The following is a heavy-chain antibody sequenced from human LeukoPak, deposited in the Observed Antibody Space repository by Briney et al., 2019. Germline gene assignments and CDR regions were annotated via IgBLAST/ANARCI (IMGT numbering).Heavy chain of an antibody. V-gene: IGHV3-21*01. CDR2: ISSSSSYI. D-gene: IGHD5-18*01. J-gene: IGHJ4*02. Sequence: SGGSLRLSCAASGFTFSSYSMNWVRQAPGKGLEWVSSISSSSSYIYYADSVKGRFTISRDNAKNSLYLQMNSLRAEDTAVYYCARHLTAMVPMFDYWGQGTLVTVSS. CDR3: ARHLTAMVPMFDY. CDR1: GFTFSSYS.